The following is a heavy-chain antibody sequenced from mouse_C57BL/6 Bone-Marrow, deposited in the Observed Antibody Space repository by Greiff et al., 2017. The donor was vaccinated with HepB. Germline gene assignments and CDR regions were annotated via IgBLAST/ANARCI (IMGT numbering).Heavy chain of an antibody. CDR1: GYTFTSYW. CDR2: IYPGSGST. J-gene: IGHJ3*01. CDR3: ANAYGSRGAY. Sequence: VQLQQPGAELVKPGASVKMSCKASGYTFTSYWITWVKQRPGQGLAWIGDIYPGSGSTNYNEKFKSKATLTVDTSSSTAYMQLSSLTYEDSAVYYCANAYGSRGAYWGQGTLVTVSA. V-gene: IGHV1-55*01. D-gene: IGHD1-1*01.